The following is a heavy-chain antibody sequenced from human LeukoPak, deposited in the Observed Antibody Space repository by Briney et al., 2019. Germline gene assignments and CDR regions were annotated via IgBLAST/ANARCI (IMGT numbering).Heavy chain of an antibody. V-gene: IGHV3-23*01. CDR1: GFTFTSDA. CDR3: AKGLRLRGVITSHFDY. Sequence: GSLRLSCVASGFTFTSDAMNWVRQAPGKGLEWVSSTVSRGTTQYADSVKGRFTVSRDNSKNTLYLQMNSLRAEDTAVYYCAKGLRLRGVITSHFDYWGQGTLVTVSS. D-gene: IGHD3-10*01. CDR2: TVSRGTT. J-gene: IGHJ4*02.